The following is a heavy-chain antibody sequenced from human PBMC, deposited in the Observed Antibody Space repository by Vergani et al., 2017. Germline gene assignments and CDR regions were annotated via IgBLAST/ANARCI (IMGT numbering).Heavy chain of an antibody. CDR2: MSFDGSNT. CDR3: VKDIAASGNYWYFDL. CDR1: GFTFRIYG. V-gene: IGHV3-30*18. D-gene: IGHD6-13*01. Sequence: QVQLVESGGGVVQPGGSLRLSCIASGFTFRIYGMHWVRQAPGKGLEWVAVMSFDGSNTYYADSVKGRFTISRDNAKNSLYLQMNSLRAEDTALYYCVKDIAASGNYWYFDLWGRGTLVTVSS. J-gene: IGHJ2*01.